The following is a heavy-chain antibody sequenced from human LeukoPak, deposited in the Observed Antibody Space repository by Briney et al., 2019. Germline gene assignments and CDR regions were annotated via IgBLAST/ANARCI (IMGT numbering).Heavy chain of an antibody. Sequence: PSQTLSLTCTVSGGSISSGGYYWSWIRQHPGKGLEWIGYIYYSGSTYYNPSLKSRVTISVDTSKNQFSLKLSSVTAADTAVYYCARVAKGRYGDYYFDYWGQGTLVTVSS. D-gene: IGHD4-17*01. CDR1: GGSISSGGYY. CDR3: ARVAKGRYGDYYFDY. V-gene: IGHV4-31*03. J-gene: IGHJ4*02. CDR2: IYYSGST.